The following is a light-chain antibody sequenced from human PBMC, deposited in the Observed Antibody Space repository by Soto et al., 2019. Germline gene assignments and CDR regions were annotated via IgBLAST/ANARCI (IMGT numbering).Light chain of an antibody. CDR3: QQHNQWPIT. CDR1: QSAGNF. Sequence: SPGETASLSCRASQSAGNFLAWYQQKPGQAPRLLIYYISTRATGIPARFSGSGSGTEFTLTINSLQSEDSAVYYCQQHNQWPITFGQGTRLEI. J-gene: IGKJ5*01. CDR2: YIS. V-gene: IGKV3D-15*01.